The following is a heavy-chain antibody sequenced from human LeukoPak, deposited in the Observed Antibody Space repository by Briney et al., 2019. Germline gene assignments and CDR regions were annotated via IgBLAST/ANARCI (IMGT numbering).Heavy chain of an antibody. CDR3: ARDNIVVVPATMRMGYYYYGMDV. CDR1: GFTFSSYW. D-gene: IGHD2-2*01. J-gene: IGHJ6*04. V-gene: IGHV3-7*03. CDR2: MKQDGSEK. Sequence: GGSLRLSCAASGFTFSSYWMSWVRQAPGKGLEWVANMKQDGSEKYYVDSVKGRFTISRDNAKNSLYLQMNSLRAEDTAVYYCARDNIVVVPATMRMGYYYYGMDVWGKGTTVTVSS.